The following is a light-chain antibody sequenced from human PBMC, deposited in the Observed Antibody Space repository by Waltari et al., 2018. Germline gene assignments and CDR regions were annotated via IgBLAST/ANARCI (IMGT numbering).Light chain of an antibody. CDR3: ASYRHRSTYV. CDR2: DVN. J-gene: IGLJ1*01. V-gene: IGLV2-14*03. CDR1: SSDVGGYNY. Sequence: QSALTQPASVSGSPGQSITISCTGTSSDVGGYNYVSWYQQHPGKAPKLMIYDVNNRPAGVSNRFSGSKSGNTASLTIAGLQAEDEADYYCASYRHRSTYVFGTGTKVTVL.